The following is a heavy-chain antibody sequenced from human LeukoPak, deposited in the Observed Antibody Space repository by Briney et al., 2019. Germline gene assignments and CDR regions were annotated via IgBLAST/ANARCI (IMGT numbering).Heavy chain of an antibody. CDR3: ALPPRVGYKTRGDYGMDV. D-gene: IGHD5-24*01. CDR1: GGTFSSYA. Sequence: SVKVSCKASGGTFSSYAISWVRQARGQGLEWMGRIIPILGIANYAQKFQGRVTITADKSTSTAYMELSSLRSEATAVYYCALPPRVGYKTRGDYGMDVWGQGTTVTVSS. V-gene: IGHV1-69*04. CDR2: IIPILGIA. J-gene: IGHJ6*02.